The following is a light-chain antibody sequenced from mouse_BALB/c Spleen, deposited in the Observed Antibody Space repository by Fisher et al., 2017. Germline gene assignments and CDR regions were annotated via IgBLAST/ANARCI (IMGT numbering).Light chain of an antibody. CDR2: DTS. Sequence: IVMTQTPAIMSASPGEKVTMTCSASSSVSYMYWYQQKPGSSPRLLIYDTSNLASGVPVRFSGSGSGTSYSLTISRMEAEDAATYYCQQWSSYPFTFGSRTKLEIK. V-gene: IGKV4-55*01. CDR3: QQWSSYPFT. J-gene: IGKJ4*01. CDR1: SSVSY.